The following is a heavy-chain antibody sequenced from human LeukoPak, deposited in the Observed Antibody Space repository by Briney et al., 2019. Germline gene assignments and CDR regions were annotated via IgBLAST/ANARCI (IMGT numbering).Heavy chain of an antibody. CDR3: ASTETTLYYYYYMDV. V-gene: IGHV1-69*13. CDR1: GGTFSSYA. Sequence: GASVKVSCKASGGTFSSYAISWVRQAPGQGLEWMGGIIPIFGTANYAQKFQGRVTITADESTSTAYMELSSLRSEDTAVYYCASTETTLYYYYYMDVWGKGTTVTVSS. CDR2: IIPIFGTA. J-gene: IGHJ6*03. D-gene: IGHD1-1*01.